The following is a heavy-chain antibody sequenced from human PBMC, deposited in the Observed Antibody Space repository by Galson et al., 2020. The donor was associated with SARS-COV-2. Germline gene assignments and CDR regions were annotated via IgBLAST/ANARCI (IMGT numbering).Heavy chain of an antibody. CDR2: INSIRIH. Sequence: SQTLSLTCPVYAASFSIYYWSCVRHLPREVLEWVGAINSIRIHNYNPTPKTGSTISVDTPKNHFSLKLSSVTAADPAVYYCAREENFFLVVTATRMCYFDYWGRGTLATVSS. V-gene: IGHV4-34*01. J-gene: IGHJ4*02. D-gene: IGHD2-21*02. CDR1: AASFSIYY. CDR3: AREENFFLVVTATRMCYFDY.